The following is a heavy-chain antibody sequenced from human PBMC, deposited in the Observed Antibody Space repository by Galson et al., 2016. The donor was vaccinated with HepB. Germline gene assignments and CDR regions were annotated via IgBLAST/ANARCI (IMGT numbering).Heavy chain of an antibody. V-gene: IGHV1-18*01. J-gene: IGHJ2*01. CDR3: ARGGGELSPNCYFDL. CDR2: ISAYNGET. Sequence: SVKVSCKASGYAFTIYGINWVRQAPGQGLEWMGWISAYNGETNYAQNLQGRVTMTTDTSKSTAYMDLRSLRSDDTAVYYCARGGGELSPNCYFDLWGRGTLVTVSS. CDR1: GYAFTIYG. D-gene: IGHD3-16*01.